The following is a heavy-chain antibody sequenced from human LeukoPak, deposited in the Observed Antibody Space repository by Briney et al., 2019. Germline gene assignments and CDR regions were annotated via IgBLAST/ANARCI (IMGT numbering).Heavy chain of an antibody. D-gene: IGHD2-15*01. Sequence: SETLSLTCTVSGGSISRGSYCWSWIRQPAGKGLEWIGRISTSGRTTYNPSLKCRVTLSVDTSKNQCSLKLSSVTAADTAVEYWARGNTLVVGGGYYFDYWSQGTLVTVSS. CDR3: ARGNTLVVGGGYYFDY. V-gene: IGHV4-61*02. CDR2: ISTSGRT. CDR1: GGSISRGSYC. J-gene: IGHJ4*02.